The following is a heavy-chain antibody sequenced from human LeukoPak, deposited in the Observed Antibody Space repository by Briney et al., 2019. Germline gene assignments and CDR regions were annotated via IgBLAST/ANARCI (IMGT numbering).Heavy chain of an antibody. CDR1: GFTFSSYA. Sequence: GGSLRLSCAASGFTFSSYAMNWVRQAPGKGLEWVSAISGSGDRRNYADSVKGRFTISRDNAKNSLYLQMNSLGAEDTALYYCARVVYYDSYMDVWGKGTTVTVSS. CDR3: ARVVYYDSYMDV. V-gene: IGHV3-23*01. J-gene: IGHJ6*03. CDR2: ISGSGDRR. D-gene: IGHD3-22*01.